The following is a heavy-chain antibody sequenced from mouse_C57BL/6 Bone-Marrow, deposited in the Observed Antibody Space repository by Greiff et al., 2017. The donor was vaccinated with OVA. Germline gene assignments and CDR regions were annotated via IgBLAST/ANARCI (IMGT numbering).Heavy chain of an antibody. D-gene: IGHD2-5*01. CDR1: GYSFTGYF. Sequence: EVKLQESGPELVKPGDSVKISCKASGYSFTGYFMNWVMQSHGKSLEWIGRINPYNGDTFYNQKFKGKATLTVDKSSSTAHMELRSLTSEDSAVYYCARGSNYPFAYWGQGTLVTVSA. V-gene: IGHV1-20*01. CDR2: INPYNGDT. J-gene: IGHJ3*01. CDR3: ARGSNYPFAY.